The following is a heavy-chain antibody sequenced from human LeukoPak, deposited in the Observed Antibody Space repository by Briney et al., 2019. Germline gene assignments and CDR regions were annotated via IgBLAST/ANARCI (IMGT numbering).Heavy chain of an antibody. CDR3: ARFVSGSYSDY. J-gene: IGHJ4*02. CDR1: GGSFSGCY. CDR2: INHSGST. Sequence: SETLSLTCAVYGGSFSGCYWSWIRQPPGKGLEWIGEINHSGSTNYNPSLKSRVTISVDTSKNQFSLKLSSVTAADTAVYYCARFVSGSYSDYWGQGTLVTVSS. D-gene: IGHD3-16*01. V-gene: IGHV4-34*01.